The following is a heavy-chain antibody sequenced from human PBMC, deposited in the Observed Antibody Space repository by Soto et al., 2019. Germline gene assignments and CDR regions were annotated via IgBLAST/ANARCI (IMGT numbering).Heavy chain of an antibody. CDR3: ERSYGRY. Sequence: QVQLQESGPGLVKPSETLSLTCTVSGGSISSYYWSWIRQPPGKGLEWIGYIYYSWSNNYNPSLNNRVTKSVDTYKNQFSLKLSSVTAAHTAVYYCERSYGRYWGQGNQVTVAS. V-gene: IGHV4-59*01. CDR1: GGSISSYY. J-gene: IGHJ4*02. CDR2: IYYSWSN. D-gene: IGHD3-10*01.